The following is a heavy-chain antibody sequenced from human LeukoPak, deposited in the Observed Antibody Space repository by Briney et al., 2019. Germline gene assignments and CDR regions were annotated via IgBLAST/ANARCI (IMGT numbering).Heavy chain of an antibody. V-gene: IGHV1-46*01. CDR2: INPSGGST. D-gene: IGHD3-3*01. Sequence: ASVKVSXKASGYTFTSYDINWVRQAPGQGLEWMGIINPSGGSTSYAQKFQGRVTMTRDTSTSTVYMELSSLRSEDTAVYYCATGDYDFWSGYPLSDYWGQGTLVTVSS. CDR3: ATGDYDFWSGYPLSDY. J-gene: IGHJ4*02. CDR1: GYTFTSYD.